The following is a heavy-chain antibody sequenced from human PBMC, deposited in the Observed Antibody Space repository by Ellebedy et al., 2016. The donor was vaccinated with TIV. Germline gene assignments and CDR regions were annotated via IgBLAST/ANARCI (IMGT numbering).Heavy chain of an antibody. CDR2: IYSGGST. J-gene: IGHJ4*02. D-gene: IGHD1-26*01. CDR1: GLTVSRNY. CDR3: ARVWTPTSGGQRAMDY. Sequence: GESLKISXAASGLTVSRNYMSWVRQAPGKGLEWVSLIYSGGSTYYADSVKGRFTISRDNSKNTLYLQMNSLRVEDTAVYYCARVWTPTSGGQRAMDYWGQGTLVTVSS. V-gene: IGHV3-53*01.